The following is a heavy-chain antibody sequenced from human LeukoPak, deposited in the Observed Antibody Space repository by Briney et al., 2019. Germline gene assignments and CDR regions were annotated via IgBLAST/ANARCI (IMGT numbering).Heavy chain of an antibody. CDR3: ARVGEWLAFDY. CDR1: GFTFSDYY. V-gene: IGHV3-11*04. Sequence: GGSLRLSCAASGFTFSDYYISWIRQAPGKGLEWVSYISSSGSTIYYADSVKGRFTISRDNSKNTLYLQMNSLRAEDTAVYYCARVGEWLAFDYWGQGTLVTVSS. CDR2: ISSSGSTI. J-gene: IGHJ4*02. D-gene: IGHD6-19*01.